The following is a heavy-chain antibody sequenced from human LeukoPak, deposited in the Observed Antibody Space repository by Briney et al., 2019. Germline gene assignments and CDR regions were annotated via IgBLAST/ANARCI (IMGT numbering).Heavy chain of an antibody. CDR2: IYYSGST. D-gene: IGHD3-10*01. CDR3: ARAGVFAWFDP. Sequence: PQTLSLTRTVSGGSISSGDYYWRWTRHPPGKGLEWIGYIYYSGSTYYNPSLKSRVTISVDTSKNQFSLKLSSVTAADTAVYYCARAGVFAWFDPWGQGTLVTVSS. V-gene: IGHV4-30-4*08. J-gene: IGHJ5*02. CDR1: GGSISSGDYY.